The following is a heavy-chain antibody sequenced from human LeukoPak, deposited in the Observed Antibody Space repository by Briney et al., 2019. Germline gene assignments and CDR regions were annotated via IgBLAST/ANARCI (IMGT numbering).Heavy chain of an antibody. Sequence: GGSLRLSCAASGFTFSNYNMNWVRQAPGKGLEWVSSIIISTGYIYYADSVKGRFTISRDNAKSSLHLQLNSLRAEDTAVYYCAKDLTSGGYDYWGQGTLVTVSS. V-gene: IGHV3-21*01. CDR2: IIISTGYI. CDR3: AKDLTSGGYDY. J-gene: IGHJ4*02. CDR1: GFTFSNYN. D-gene: IGHD2-15*01.